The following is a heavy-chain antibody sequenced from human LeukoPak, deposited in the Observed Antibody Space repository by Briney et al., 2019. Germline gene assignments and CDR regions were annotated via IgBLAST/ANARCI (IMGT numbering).Heavy chain of an antibody. CDR2: INHSGST. J-gene: IGHJ4*02. CDR3: ARRHSSGWYGGYY. CDR1: GGSFSGYY. D-gene: IGHD6-19*01. Sequence: SETLSLTCAVYGGSFSGYYWSWIRQPPGKGLEWIGEINHSGSTNYNPSLKSRVTISVDTSKNQFSLKLSSVTAADTAVYYCARRHSSGWYGGYYWGQGTLVTVSS. V-gene: IGHV4-34*01.